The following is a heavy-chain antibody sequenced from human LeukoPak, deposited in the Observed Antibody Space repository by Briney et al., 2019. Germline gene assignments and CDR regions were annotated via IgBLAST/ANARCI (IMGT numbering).Heavy chain of an antibody. V-gene: IGHV3-48*03. Sequence: PGGSLRLSCAASGFTFSSYEMNWVRRAPGKGLEWVSYISSSGSTIYYADSVKGRFTISRDNAKNSLYLQMNSLRAEDTAVYYCARELTTVTGFGDYWGQGTLVTVSS. J-gene: IGHJ4*02. D-gene: IGHD4-17*01. CDR2: ISSSGSTI. CDR3: ARELTTVTGFGDY. CDR1: GFTFSSYE.